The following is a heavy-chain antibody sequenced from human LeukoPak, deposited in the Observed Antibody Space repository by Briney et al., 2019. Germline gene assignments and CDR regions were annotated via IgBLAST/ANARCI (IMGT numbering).Heavy chain of an antibody. CDR2: ISGYNANT. CDR3: ARAYLYWGSHDYGDGRLDF. D-gene: IGHD3-16*01. V-gene: IGHV1-18*01. CDR1: GYTFTSYG. Sequence: ASVKVSCRASGYTFTSYGISWVRQAPGQGLEWMGWISGYNANTNYAQKVQGRVTMTTDTSTSTAYMELRSLRSDDTAVYYCARAYLYWGSHDYGDGRLDFWGQGTLVTVSS. J-gene: IGHJ4*02.